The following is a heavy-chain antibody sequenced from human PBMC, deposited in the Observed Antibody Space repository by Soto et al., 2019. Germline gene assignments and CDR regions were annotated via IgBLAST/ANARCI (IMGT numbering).Heavy chain of an antibody. V-gene: IGHV3-9*01. CDR3: ANEEGLSRFFDWLSNGLDV. D-gene: IGHD3-9*01. J-gene: IGHJ6*02. CDR1: GFTFDDYA. Sequence: EVQLVESGGDLVQTGRSLRLSCAASGFTFDDYAMHWVRQAPGKGLEWVSGLSWNSGNKGYADSVKGRFTISRDNAKNFLYLEMNSLRAEDTALYYFANEEGLSRFFDWLSNGLDVWGQGTAVT. CDR2: LSWNSGNK.